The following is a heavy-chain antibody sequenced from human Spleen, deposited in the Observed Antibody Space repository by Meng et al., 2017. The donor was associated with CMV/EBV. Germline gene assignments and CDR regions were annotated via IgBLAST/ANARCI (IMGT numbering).Heavy chain of an antibody. J-gene: IGHJ6*02. D-gene: IGHD3-3*01. CDR2: ISGGSRHI. V-gene: IGHV3-21*06. Sequence: GESLKIPCAASGFTFNIYTMNWVRQAPGKGLEWVSSISGGSRHIYYVDSMQGRFTISRDNAKNLPYLQMNHLRADDTAVYYCARYSGVFYDLWSDDYDYYTMDVWGQGTTVTVSS. CDR1: GFTFNIYT. CDR3: ARYSGVFYDLWSDDYDYYTMDV.